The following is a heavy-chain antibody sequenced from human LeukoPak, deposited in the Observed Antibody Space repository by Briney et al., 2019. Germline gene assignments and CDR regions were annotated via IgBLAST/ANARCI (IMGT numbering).Heavy chain of an antibody. V-gene: IGHV3-30*04. Sequence: SLRLSCGASGFIFKNYVLHWVRQAPGRGLEWVTLISQDSSNRHYADSVKGRFSISRDNSKNTLYLQMNSLRDEDTAVYFCASEADAFDIWGQGTMVTVSS. CDR1: GFIFKNYV. CDR2: ISQDSSNR. CDR3: ASEADAFDI. J-gene: IGHJ3*02.